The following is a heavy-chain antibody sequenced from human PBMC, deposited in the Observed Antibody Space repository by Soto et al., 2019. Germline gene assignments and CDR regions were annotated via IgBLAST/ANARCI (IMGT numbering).Heavy chain of an antibody. CDR1: GGSISSSYW. CDR2: IYHSGST. V-gene: IGHV4-4*02. Sequence: QVQLQESGPGLVKPSGTLSLTCAVSGGSISSSYWWSWVRQPPGKGLEWIGEIYHSGSTNYNTSLKSRDTKSVDKSKNQFSLKVTSVTAADTAVYYCATLSGSYYYGMDVWGQGPTVTVSS. J-gene: IGHJ6*02. CDR3: ATLSGSYYYGMDV.